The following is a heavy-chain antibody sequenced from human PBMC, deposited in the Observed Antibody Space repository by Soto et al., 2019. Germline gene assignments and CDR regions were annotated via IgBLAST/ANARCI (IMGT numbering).Heavy chain of an antibody. Sequence: GGSLRLSCAASGFAFINAWMTWVRQAPGKGLEWVGRIKPNTDGGTTDYAAPVKGRFTISRDDSRETVFLQMNSLRTEDTAMYYCVLKYYYDSRHFDFWGQGALVTVSS. V-gene: IGHV3-15*01. CDR3: VLKYYYDSRHFDF. D-gene: IGHD3-22*01. J-gene: IGHJ4*02. CDR2: IKPNTDGGTT. CDR1: GFAFINAW.